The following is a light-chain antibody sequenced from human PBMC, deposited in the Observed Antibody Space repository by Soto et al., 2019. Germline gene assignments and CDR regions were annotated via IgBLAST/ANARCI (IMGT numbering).Light chain of an antibody. Sequence: QSVLPQPASVSGSPGQSITISCAGTSSDIGAYNFVSWYQQHPGKVPKLIIYEVSHRPSGVSDRFSGSKSGNMASLTISGLQPDDESDYYCSSYTSRSTPVFGGGTKVTVL. CDR3: SSYTSRSTPV. J-gene: IGLJ2*01. V-gene: IGLV2-14*01. CDR2: EVS. CDR1: SSDIGAYNF.